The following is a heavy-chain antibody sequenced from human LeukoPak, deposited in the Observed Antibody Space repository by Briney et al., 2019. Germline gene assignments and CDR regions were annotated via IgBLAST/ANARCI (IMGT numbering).Heavy chain of an antibody. CDR1: GFTFSNYW. D-gene: IGHD6-6*01. CDR3: ARDMEARPVYYYGMDV. J-gene: IGHJ6*02. Sequence: GGSLRLPCAASGFTFSNYWMHWVRQAPGKGPVWVSRINTDGNITTYADSVKGRFSISRDNAKNALYLQMNSLRAEDTAVYYCARDMEARPVYYYGMDVWGQGTTVTVSS. V-gene: IGHV3-74*01. CDR2: INTDGNIT.